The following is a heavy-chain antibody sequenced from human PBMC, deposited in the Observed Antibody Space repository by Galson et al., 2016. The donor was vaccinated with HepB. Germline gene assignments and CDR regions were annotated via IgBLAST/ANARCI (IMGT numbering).Heavy chain of an antibody. CDR2: MYRDGSS. J-gene: IGHJ4*02. CDR3: ARQYWGGPSDY. V-gene: IGHV4-4*02. CDR1: GDSISNSNW. Sequence: LSLTCTVSGDSISNSNWWSWVRQPPGKGLDWIGEMYRDGSSNYSPSLKSRVAIFLDKSKNQFSLRLSSVTAADTALYYCARQYWGGPSDYWGQGILVTVSS. D-gene: IGHD2/OR15-2a*01.